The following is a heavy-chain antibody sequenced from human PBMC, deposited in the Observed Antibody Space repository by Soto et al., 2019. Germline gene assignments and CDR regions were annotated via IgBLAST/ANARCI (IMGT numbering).Heavy chain of an antibody. D-gene: IGHD3-10*02. V-gene: IGHV3-7*01. CDR3: TIVRVADSALDH. J-gene: IGHJ4*02. CDR1: GFTFTTYY. Sequence: GGSLRLSCAASGFTFTTYYMTWVRQAPGKGLEWVASIKNDGSEQYYVDSVKGRFTISRDNSKNTLFLHMSNLRAEDTAMYYCTIVRVADSALDHWGQGTLVTVSS. CDR2: IKNDGSEQ.